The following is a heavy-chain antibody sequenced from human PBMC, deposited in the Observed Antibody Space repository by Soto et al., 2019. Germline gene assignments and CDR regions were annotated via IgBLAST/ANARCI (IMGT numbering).Heavy chain of an antibody. Sequence: EVQLLESGGGLVRPGGSLRLSCAACAFSFSNYAMNWVRQAPGKGLEWVSVISGSGGSASYADSVQGRFTISRDNSKNTLYLQMNSLRAEDTAIYYCVREDSAWDSRGSFDFWGRGTMVTVS. CDR1: AFSFSNYA. V-gene: IGHV3-23*01. CDR3: VREDSAWDSRGSFDF. J-gene: IGHJ3*01. D-gene: IGHD6-19*01. CDR2: ISGSGGSA.